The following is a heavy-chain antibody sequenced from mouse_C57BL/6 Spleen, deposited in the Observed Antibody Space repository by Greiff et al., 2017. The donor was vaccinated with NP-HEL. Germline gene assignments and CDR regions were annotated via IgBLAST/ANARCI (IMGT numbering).Heavy chain of an antibody. Sequence: QVTLKESGPELVKPGASVKISCKASGYAFSSSWMNWVKQRPGKGLEWIGRIYPGDGDTNYNGKFKGKATLTADKSSSTAYMQLSSLTSEDSAVYVCARGGYGSSPWYFDVWGTGTTVTVSS. D-gene: IGHD1-1*01. J-gene: IGHJ1*03. CDR1: GYAFSSSW. V-gene: IGHV1-82*01. CDR3: ARGGYGSSPWYFDV. CDR2: IYPGDGDT.